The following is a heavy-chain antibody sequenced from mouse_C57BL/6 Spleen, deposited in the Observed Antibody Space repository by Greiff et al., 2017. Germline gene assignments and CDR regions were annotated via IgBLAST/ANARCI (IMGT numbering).Heavy chain of an antibody. J-gene: IGHJ3*01. V-gene: IGHV1-15*01. CDR2: IDPETGGT. CDR3: TSVYFEFAD. Sequence: VQLQESGAELVRPGASVTLSCKASGYTFTDYEMHWVKQTPVHGLEWIGAIDPETGGTAYNQKFKGKAILTADKSSSTAYMELRSLTSEDSAVYYCTSVYFEFADWGQGTLGTVAA. CDR1: GYTFTDYE.